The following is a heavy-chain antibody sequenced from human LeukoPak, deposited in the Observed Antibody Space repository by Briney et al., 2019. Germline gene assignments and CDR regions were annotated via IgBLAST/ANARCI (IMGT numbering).Heavy chain of an antibody. CDR1: GFTFSNYA. D-gene: IGHD1-7*01. V-gene: IGHV3-23*01. CDR3: ARTILCDY. CDR2: LIGNDGTT. Sequence: GGSLRLSCATSGFTFSNYAMIWVRQAPGKGLQWVSSLIGNDGTTYYADSVKGRFTISRDSSKNTLYLQMNSLRAEDTAIYYCARTILCDYWGQGTLVTASS. J-gene: IGHJ4*02.